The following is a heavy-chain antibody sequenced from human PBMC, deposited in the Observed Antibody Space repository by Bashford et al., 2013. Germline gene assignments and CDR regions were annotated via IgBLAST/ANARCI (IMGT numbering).Heavy chain of an antibody. Sequence: GGSLRLSCAASGFTFSDYAMNWVRQTPAKGLEWVSSIVGHGADTYHADSVRGRFTISRDNSITTVYMELSRVTSDDTAVYYCARGADDLYGANYPRFDFWGQGTPVTVSS. CDR2: IVGHGADT. V-gene: IGHV3-23*01. D-gene: IGHD4/OR15-4a*01. J-gene: IGHJ4*02. CDR1: GFTFSDYA. CDR3: ARGADDLYGANYPRFDF.